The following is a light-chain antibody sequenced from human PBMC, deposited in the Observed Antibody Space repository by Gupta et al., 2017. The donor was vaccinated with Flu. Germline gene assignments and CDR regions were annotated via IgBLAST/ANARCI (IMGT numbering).Light chain of an antibody. CDR3: GAWDDSLSGVV. J-gene: IGLJ2*01. CDR1: SANIGINY. CDR2: GNN. Sequence: KVTFSWSGGSANIGINYVDWYQQRPGAAPKLLIYGNNQRPSGVPDRFSGAKSGTSATLGISGLQSGDEADYYCGAWDDSLSGVVFGGGTKLTVL. V-gene: IGLV1-47*01.